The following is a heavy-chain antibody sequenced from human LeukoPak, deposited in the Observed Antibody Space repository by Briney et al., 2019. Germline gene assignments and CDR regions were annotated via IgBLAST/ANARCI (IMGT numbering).Heavy chain of an antibody. J-gene: IGHJ4*02. CDR3: ARGLYYDYVWDTDY. D-gene: IGHD3-16*01. V-gene: IGHV3-30*02. CDR2: IRYDGSNK. CDR1: GFTFSSYG. Sequence: GGSLRLSRAASGFTFSSYGMHWVRQAPGKGLEWVAFIRYDGSNKYYADSVKGRFTISRDSSKNTLYLQMNSLRAEDTAVYYCARGLYYDYVWDTDYWGQGTLVTVSS.